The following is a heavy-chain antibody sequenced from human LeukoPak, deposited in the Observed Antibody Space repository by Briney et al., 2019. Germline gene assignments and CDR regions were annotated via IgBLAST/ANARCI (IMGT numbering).Heavy chain of an antibody. CDR2: IYYSGST. CDR3: ARITYCSSTSSYAYYFDY. Sequence: PSETLSLTCTVSGGSISISSYYWGWIRQPPGKGLEWIGSIYYSGSTYYNPSLKSRVTISVDTSKNQFSLKLSSVTAADTAVYYCARITYCSSTSSYAYYFDYWGQGTLVTVSS. J-gene: IGHJ4*02. D-gene: IGHD2-2*01. CDR1: GGSISISSYY. V-gene: IGHV4-39*01.